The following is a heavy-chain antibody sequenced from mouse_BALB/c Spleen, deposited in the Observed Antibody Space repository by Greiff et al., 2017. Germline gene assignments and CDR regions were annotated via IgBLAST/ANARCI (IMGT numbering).Heavy chain of an antibody. D-gene: IGHD2-4*01. CDR3: ARRSTMITTGAMDY. CDR1: GYSITSDYA. CDR2: ISYSGST. Sequence: EVMLVESGPGLVKPSQSLSLTCTVTGYSITSDYAWNWIRQFPGNKLEWMGYISYSGSTSYNPSLKSRISITRDTSKNQFFLQLNSVTTEDTATYYCARRSTMITTGAMDYWGQGTSVTVSS. J-gene: IGHJ4*01. V-gene: IGHV3-2*02.